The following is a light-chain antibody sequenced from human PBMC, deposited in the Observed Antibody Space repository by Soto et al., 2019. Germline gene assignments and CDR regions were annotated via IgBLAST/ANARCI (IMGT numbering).Light chain of an antibody. J-gene: IGLJ1*01. Sequence: QSVLTQPASVSGSHGQSITISCTGTSSDVGGYNYVSWYQQHPGKAPKVMIYDVSNRPSGVSNRFSGSKSGNTASLTISGLQAEDEADYYCSSYTSSSTFYVFGTGTKLTVL. CDR2: DVS. V-gene: IGLV2-14*03. CDR1: SSDVGGYNY. CDR3: SSYTSSSTFYV.